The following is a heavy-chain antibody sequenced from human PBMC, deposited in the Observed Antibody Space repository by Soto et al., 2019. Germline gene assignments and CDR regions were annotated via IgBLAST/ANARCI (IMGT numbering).Heavy chain of an antibody. Sequence: EVQLLESGGDVVQPGGSLRLSCAASGFTFRNYAMSWVRQAPGKGLEWGSAISGSGGTTYYANSVKGRFTISRDNSKNTVSLQINRLRAEVTALYYCATSLTGRKVNPYGRHGDGRYIDLWGRGTLITGSS. D-gene: IGHD4-17*01. CDR2: ISGSGGTT. J-gene: IGHJ2*01. CDR1: GFTFRNYA. CDR3: ATSLTGRKVNPYGRHGDGRYIDL. V-gene: IGHV3-23*01.